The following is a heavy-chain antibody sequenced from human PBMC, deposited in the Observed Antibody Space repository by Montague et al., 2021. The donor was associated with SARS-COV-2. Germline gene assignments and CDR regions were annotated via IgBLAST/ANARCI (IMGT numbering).Heavy chain of an antibody. CDR1: GGSISSSSYY. J-gene: IGHJ3*02. D-gene: IGHD3-22*01. CDR2: IYYSGST. Sequence: SETLSLTCTVSGGSISSSSYYWGWIRQPPGKGLVWIGSIYYSGSTYYNPSLKSRVTISVDTSKNQFSLRLSSVTAADTAVYYCASPTYYYDSSGSDAFDIWGQGTMVTVSS. V-gene: IGHV4-39*01. CDR3: ASPTYYYDSSGSDAFDI.